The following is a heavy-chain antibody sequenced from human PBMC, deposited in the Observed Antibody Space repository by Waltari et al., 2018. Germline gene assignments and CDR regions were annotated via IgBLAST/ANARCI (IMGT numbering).Heavy chain of an antibody. CDR1: GGTFSSYA. J-gene: IGHJ3*02. CDR2: ISPIFGTA. D-gene: IGHD6-13*01. CDR3: ARKRPALMSSSWPPSAFDI. V-gene: IGHV1-69*13. Sequence: QVQLVQSGAEVKKPGSSVKVSCKASGGTFSSYAISWVRQAPGQGLEWMGGISPIFGTANYAQKFQGRVTITADESTSTAYMELSSLRSEDTAVYYCARKRPALMSSSWPPSAFDIWGQGTMVTVSS.